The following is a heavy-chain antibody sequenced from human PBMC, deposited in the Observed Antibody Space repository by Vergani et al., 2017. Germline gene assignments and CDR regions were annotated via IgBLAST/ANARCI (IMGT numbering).Heavy chain of an antibody. D-gene: IGHD3-10*01. Sequence: QVQLVESGGGLVKPGGSLRLSSAASGFTFSDYYMSRIRQAPGKGLEWVSYISSSGSTIYYADSVKGRFTISRDNAKNSLYLQMNSLRAEDTAVYYCARGPHYYGSGSSYYYYGMDVWGQGTTVTVSS. J-gene: IGHJ6*02. V-gene: IGHV3-11*04. CDR2: ISSSGSTI. CDR1: GFTFSDYY. CDR3: ARGPHYYGSGSSYYYYGMDV.